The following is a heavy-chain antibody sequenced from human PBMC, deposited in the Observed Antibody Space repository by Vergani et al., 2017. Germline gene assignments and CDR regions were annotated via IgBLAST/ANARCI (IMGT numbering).Heavy chain of an antibody. CDR1: GFSLSTSGMC. V-gene: IGHV2-70*15. D-gene: IGHD3-22*01. J-gene: IGHJ4*02. CDR3: ARSTYYYDSSGYLDY. Sequence: QVTLRESGPALVKPTQTLTLTCTFSGFSLSTSGMCVSWIRQPPVKALEWLARIDWDDDKYYSTTLKTRLTISKDTSKNQVVLTMTNMDPVDTATYYCARSTYYYDSSGYLDYWGQGTLVTVSS. CDR2: IDWDDDK.